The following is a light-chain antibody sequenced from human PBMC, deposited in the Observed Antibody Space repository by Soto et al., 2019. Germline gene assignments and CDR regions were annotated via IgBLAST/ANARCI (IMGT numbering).Light chain of an antibody. CDR2: GAS. CDR3: QQYGSSRWT. CDR1: QSVSGSY. V-gene: IGKV3-20*01. J-gene: IGKJ1*01. Sequence: EIVLTQSPGTLSLSPGERATLSCRASQSVSGSYLAWYQQRPGQAPRLLIYGASSRATGIPDRFSGSGSGTDFTLAITRVEQEDFAVYYCQQYGSSRWTFGRGTKVEIK.